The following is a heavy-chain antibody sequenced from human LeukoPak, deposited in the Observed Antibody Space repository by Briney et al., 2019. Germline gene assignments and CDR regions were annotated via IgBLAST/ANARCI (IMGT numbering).Heavy chain of an antibody. CDR2: ISSSSSYI. Sequence: PGGSLRLSCVASGFTFNNYGMTWVRQAPGKGLEWVSSISSSSSYIYYADSVKGRFTISRDNAKNSLYLQMNSLRAEDTAVYYCARVIDYYGSGSYLYYYYYGMDVWGQGTTVTVSS. D-gene: IGHD3-10*01. V-gene: IGHV3-21*01. J-gene: IGHJ6*02. CDR1: GFTFNNYG. CDR3: ARVIDYYGSGSYLYYYYYGMDV.